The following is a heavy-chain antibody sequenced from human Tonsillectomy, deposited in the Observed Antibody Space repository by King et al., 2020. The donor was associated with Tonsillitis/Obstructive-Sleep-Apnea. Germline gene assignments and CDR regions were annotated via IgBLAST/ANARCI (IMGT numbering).Heavy chain of an antibody. J-gene: IGHJ4*02. CDR3: AKGSHDFDY. CDR2: FGASGGTT. V-gene: IGHV3-23*04. CDR1: GFTFSTYA. Sequence: VQLVESGGGLVQPGGSLRLSSAASGFTFSTYAMSWVRQAPGKVLEWVSGFGASGGTTYYADSVKGRFTISRDNSKNTLYLQMNSLRAEDTALYYCAKGSHDFDYWGQGTLVTVSS.